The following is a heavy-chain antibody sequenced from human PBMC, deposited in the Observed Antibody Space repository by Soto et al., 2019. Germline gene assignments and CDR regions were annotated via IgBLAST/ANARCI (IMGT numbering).Heavy chain of an antibody. CDR3: TRDFWAPGISPPAGVVVGRFDP. Sequence: GGSLRLSCTASGFTFGDYAMSWFRQAPGKGLEWVGFIRSKAYGGTTEYAASVKGRFTISRDDSKSIAYLQMNSLKTEDTAVYYCTRDFWAPGISPPAGVVVGRFDPWGQGTLVTVSS. V-gene: IGHV3-49*03. D-gene: IGHD3-22*01. J-gene: IGHJ5*02. CDR2: IRSKAYGGTT. CDR1: GFTFGDYA.